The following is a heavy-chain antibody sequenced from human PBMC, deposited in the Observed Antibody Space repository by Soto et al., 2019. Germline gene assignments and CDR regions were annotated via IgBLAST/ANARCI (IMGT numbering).Heavy chain of an antibody. Sequence: GASVKVSCKASGYTFTSYGISWVRQAPGQGLEWMGWISAYNGNTNYAQKLQGRVTMTTDTSTSTAYMELRSLRSDDTAVYYCARGFPWAHDILTGPTFDPWGQGTLVTVSS. CDR3: ARGFPWAHDILTGPTFDP. CDR1: GYTFTSYG. CDR2: ISAYNGNT. J-gene: IGHJ5*02. D-gene: IGHD3-9*01. V-gene: IGHV1-18*01.